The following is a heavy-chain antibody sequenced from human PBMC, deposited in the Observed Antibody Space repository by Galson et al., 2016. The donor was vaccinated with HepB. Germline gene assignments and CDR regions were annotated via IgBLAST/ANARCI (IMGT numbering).Heavy chain of an antibody. D-gene: IGHD3-10*01. Sequence: SLRLSCAASGFSVSSNYMSWVRQAPGKGLQWVSVIFSGGSTYYADSVKGRFTISRDNSKYTLHLQMNSLRAEDTAVYYCARDGEYYYGSGSYAETWGQGTLVTVSS. J-gene: IGHJ5*02. V-gene: IGHV3-53*01. CDR2: IFSGGST. CDR3: ARDGEYYYGSGSYAET. CDR1: GFSVSSNY.